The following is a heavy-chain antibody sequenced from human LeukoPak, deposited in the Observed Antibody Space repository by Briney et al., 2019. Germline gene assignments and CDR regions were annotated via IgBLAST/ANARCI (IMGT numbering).Heavy chain of an antibody. D-gene: IGHD3-10*01. V-gene: IGHV3-15*01. CDR3: TTLYGSGSYYNR. Sequence: GGSLRLSCAASGFTFSNAWMSWVRQAPGKGLEWVGRIKSKTDGGTTDYAAPVKGRFTISRDDSKNTLYLQMNSLKTEDTAVYYRTTLYGSGSYYNRWGQGTLVTVSS. J-gene: IGHJ4*02. CDR2: IKSKTDGGTT. CDR1: GFTFSNAW.